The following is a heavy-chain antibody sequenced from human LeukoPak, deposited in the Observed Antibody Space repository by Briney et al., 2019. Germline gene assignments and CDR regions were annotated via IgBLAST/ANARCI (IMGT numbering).Heavy chain of an antibody. J-gene: IGHJ6*03. V-gene: IGHV1-8*01. CDR2: MNPNSGNT. CDR1: GYTFTSYD. Sequence: GASVKVSCKASGYTFTSYDINWVRQATGQGLEWMGWMNPNSGNTGYAQKFQGRVTMTRNTSISTAYMELSSLRSEDTAVYYCARLSRITMVRGVSRYYYMDVWGKGTTVTISS. D-gene: IGHD3-10*01. CDR3: ARLSRITMVRGVSRYYYMDV.